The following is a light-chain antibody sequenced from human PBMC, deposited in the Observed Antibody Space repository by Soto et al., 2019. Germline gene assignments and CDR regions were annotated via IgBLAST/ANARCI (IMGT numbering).Light chain of an antibody. J-gene: IGKJ5*01. CDR1: QSVSSY. Sequence: IVMPQSPATLSVSPGERATLSCRASQSVSSYLAWYQQKPGQAPRLLILGASTRATGIPARFSGSGSGTEFTLSISSLQSEDFAVYYCKQYKEWPPFTFGQGTRLEIK. CDR2: GAS. CDR3: KQYKEWPPFT. V-gene: IGKV3-15*01.